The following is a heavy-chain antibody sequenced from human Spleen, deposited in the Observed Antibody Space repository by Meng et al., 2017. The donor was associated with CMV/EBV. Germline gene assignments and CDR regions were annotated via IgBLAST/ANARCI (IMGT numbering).Heavy chain of an antibody. CDR2: ISGSSSYI. J-gene: IGHJ5*01. CDR3: ARDIYGDYWFDS. Sequence: GESLKISCVASGFTVSSNYMSWVRQAPGKGLEWVSSISGSSSYIYYADSMKGRFTISRDNTKNSLYLQMNSLKVEDTAVYFCARDIYGDYWFDSWGQGALVTVSS. V-gene: IGHV3-21*01. CDR1: GFTVSSNY. D-gene: IGHD4-17*01.